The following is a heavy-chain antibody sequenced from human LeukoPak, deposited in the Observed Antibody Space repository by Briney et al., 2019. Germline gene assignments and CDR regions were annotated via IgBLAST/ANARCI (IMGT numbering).Heavy chain of an antibody. Sequence: GGSLRLSCAASGFTFSSYGMHWVRQAPGKGLEWVAFIQYIGSNTYYADYVKGRFTISRDNSKNTLYLQMNSLRAEDTAVYYCAKDGGSYFIDYWGQGTLVTVSS. D-gene: IGHD1-26*01. V-gene: IGHV3-30*02. CDR1: GFTFSSYG. CDR2: IQYIGSNT. J-gene: IGHJ4*02. CDR3: AKDGGSYFIDY.